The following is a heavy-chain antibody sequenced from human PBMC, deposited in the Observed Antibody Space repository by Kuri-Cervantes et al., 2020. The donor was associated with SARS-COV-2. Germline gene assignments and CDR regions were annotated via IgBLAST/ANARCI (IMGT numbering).Heavy chain of an antibody. CDR1: GFTFSSYA. V-gene: IGHV3-23*01. Sequence: GGSLRLSCAASGFTFSSYAMSWVRQAPGKGLEWVSAISGSGGSIYYADSVKGRFTISRDNAKNSLYLQMNSLRAEDTAVYYCARAYQYLGWWFDPWGQGTLVTVSS. J-gene: IGHJ5*02. D-gene: IGHD3-9*01. CDR2: ISGSGGSI. CDR3: ARAYQYLGWWFDP.